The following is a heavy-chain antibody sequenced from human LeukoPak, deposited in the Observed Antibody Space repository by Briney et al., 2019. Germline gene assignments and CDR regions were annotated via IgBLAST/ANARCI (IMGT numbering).Heavy chain of an antibody. J-gene: IGHJ4*02. Sequence: GGSLRLSCAASGFTFSSYSMNWVRQAPGKGLEWVPSIISPFSYIFYSDSVKGRFTISRDNAKNSLYLQIHSLRAEDTAVYYCARDSRLTGRGGNFDYWGQGTLVTVSS. CDR2: IISPFSYI. V-gene: IGHV3-21*01. CDR1: GFTFSSYS. CDR3: ARDSRLTGRGGNFDY. D-gene: IGHD3-9*01.